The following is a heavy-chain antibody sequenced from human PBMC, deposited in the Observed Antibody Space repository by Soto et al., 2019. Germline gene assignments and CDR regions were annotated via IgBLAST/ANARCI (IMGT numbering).Heavy chain of an antibody. Sequence: QVQLVQSGSELKKPGASVKVSCKASGYTFTSYAMNWVRQAPGQGLAWMGWIKPNTGNPTYAQGFTGRFVFSLDTSVSTAYLQIRSLKAEDTAVYYCARVHSSSWYSHLDYYGMDVWGQGTTVTVSS. CDR3: ARVHSSSWYSHLDYYGMDV. J-gene: IGHJ6*02. V-gene: IGHV7-4-1*01. CDR2: IKPNTGNP. CDR1: GYTFTSYA. D-gene: IGHD6-13*01.